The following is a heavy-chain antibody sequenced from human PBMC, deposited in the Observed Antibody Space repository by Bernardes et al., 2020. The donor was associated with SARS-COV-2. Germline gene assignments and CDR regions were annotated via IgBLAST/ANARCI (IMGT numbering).Heavy chain of an antibody. V-gene: IGHV1-8*01. CDR2: MNPNSGNT. Sequence: ASVKVSCKASGYNFTSYDISWVRQATGQGLEWRGWMNPNSGNTGYAQKFQGRVTMTRNTSISTAYMELSSLRSEDTAVYYCAREGSSSRYYYYYGMDVWGQGTTVTVSS. CDR3: AREGSSSRYYYYYGMDV. J-gene: IGHJ6*02. D-gene: IGHD6-6*01. CDR1: GYNFTSYD.